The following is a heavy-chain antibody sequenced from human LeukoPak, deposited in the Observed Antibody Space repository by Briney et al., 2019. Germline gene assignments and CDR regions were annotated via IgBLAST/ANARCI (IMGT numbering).Heavy chain of an antibody. CDR3: ARTARYCSSTSCSDYYYGMDV. D-gene: IGHD2-2*01. V-gene: IGHV4-34*01. CDR1: GGSFSSYY. J-gene: IGHJ6*02. Sequence: SETLSLTCAVYGGSFSSYYWSWIRQPPGKGLEWIGEINHSGSTNYNPSLKSRVTISVDTSKNQFSLKLSSVTAADTAVYYCARTARYCSSTSCSDYYYGMDVWGQGTTVTVSS. CDR2: INHSGST.